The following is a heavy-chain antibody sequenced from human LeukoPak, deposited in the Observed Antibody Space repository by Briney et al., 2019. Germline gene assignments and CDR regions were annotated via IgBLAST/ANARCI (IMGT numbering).Heavy chain of an antibody. CDR2: ISHRGTYK. J-gene: IGHJ1*01. Sequence: GGSLRLSCAASGFTFNVYTMTWVRQALGRGLEWISSISHRGTYKYYADSVKGRFTISRDNAKKALFLQMSGLRVEDTAVYYCVRDWGDFGSSWPPGYWGQGILVTVSS. CDR3: VRDWGDFGSSWPPGY. D-gene: IGHD3-16*01. CDR1: GFTFNVYT. V-gene: IGHV3-21*01.